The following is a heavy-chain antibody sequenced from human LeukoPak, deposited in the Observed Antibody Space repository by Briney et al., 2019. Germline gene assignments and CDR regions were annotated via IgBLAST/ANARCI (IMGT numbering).Heavy chain of an antibody. CDR2: ISAYNGNT. CDR1: GYTFTSYY. CDR3: ARDREDYCSSTSCFGDY. D-gene: IGHD2-2*01. J-gene: IGHJ4*02. V-gene: IGHV1-18*04. Sequence: ASVKVSCKASGYTFTSYYMHWVRQAPGQGLEWMGWISAYNGNTNYAQKLQGRVTMTTDTSTSTAYMELRSLRSDDTAVYYCARDREDYCSSTSCFGDYWGQGTLVTVSS.